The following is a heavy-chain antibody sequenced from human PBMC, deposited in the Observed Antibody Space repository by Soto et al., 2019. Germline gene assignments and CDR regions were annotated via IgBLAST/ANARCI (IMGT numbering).Heavy chain of an antibody. J-gene: IGHJ4*02. CDR3: ARHRPAARPPDY. Sequence: PSETLSLTCPVSGGSISSSSYYWGWIRQPPGKGLEWSGSIYYSGSTYYNPSLKSRVTISVDTSKNQFSLKLSSVTATDTAVYYCARHRPAARPPDYWGQGTLVTVSS. CDR1: GGSISSSSYY. CDR2: IYYSGST. D-gene: IGHD6-6*01. V-gene: IGHV4-39*01.